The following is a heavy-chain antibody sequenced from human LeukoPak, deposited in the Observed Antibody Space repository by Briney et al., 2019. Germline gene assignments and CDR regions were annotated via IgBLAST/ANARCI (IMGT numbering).Heavy chain of an antibody. V-gene: IGHV1-69*06. CDR1: GGTFSSYA. CDR3: ARAEEYGDYVIGAFDI. Sequence: VASVKVSCKASGGTFSSYAISWVRQAPGQGLEWMGGIIPIFGTANYAQKFQGRVTITADKSTSTAYMELRSLRSDDTAVYYCARAEEYGDYVIGAFDIWGQGTMVTVSS. D-gene: IGHD4-17*01. CDR2: IIPIFGTA. J-gene: IGHJ3*02.